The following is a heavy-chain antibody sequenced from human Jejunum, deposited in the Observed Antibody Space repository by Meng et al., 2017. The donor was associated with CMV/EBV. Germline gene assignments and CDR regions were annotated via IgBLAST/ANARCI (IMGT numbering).Heavy chain of an antibody. CDR3: ARGTTSGASYFDY. V-gene: IGHV3-74*01. CDR1: GFTFINYW. Sequence: CAASGFTFINYWMHWVRQAPGTGLVWVSRINSDESVTDYADSVKGRFTISRDNTKNTLYLQMNSLRAEDTALYYCARGTTSGASYFDYWGQGTLVTVSS. J-gene: IGHJ4*02. D-gene: IGHD1-14*01. CDR2: INSDESVT.